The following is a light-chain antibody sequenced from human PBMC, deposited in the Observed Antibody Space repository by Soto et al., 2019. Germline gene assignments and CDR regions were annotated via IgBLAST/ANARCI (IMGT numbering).Light chain of an antibody. Sequence: EIVMMQSPATLSVSPGERATLSCRASQSVSSNLAWYQQKPGQAPRLLIYGASTRATDIPASFSGSGSGTEFTLTISSLQSEDFAVYYCQQYNNWPLTFGGGTKVEIK. V-gene: IGKV3-15*01. CDR3: QQYNNWPLT. J-gene: IGKJ4*01. CDR1: QSVSSN. CDR2: GAS.